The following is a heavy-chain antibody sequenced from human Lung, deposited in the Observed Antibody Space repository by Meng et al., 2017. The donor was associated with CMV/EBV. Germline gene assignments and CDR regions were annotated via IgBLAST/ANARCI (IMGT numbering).Heavy chain of an antibody. D-gene: IGHD2-15*01. J-gene: IGHJ6*02. CDR3: ARVKRYCTGGTCSSTGYYGMDV. Sequence: ASVXVSXXASGYNFTAYYLHWVRQARGQGLEWMGLINPKSGGTNYAQKFQGRITMTGDTSITTAYMELSRLRSDDMDVYHCARVKRYCTGGTCSSTGYYGMDVWGQGTTVTVSS. CDR1: GYNFTAYY. CDR2: INPKSGGT. V-gene: IGHV1-2*02.